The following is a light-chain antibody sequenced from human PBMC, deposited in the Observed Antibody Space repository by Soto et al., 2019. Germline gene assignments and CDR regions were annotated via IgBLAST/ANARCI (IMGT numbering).Light chain of an antibody. CDR3: QQSYSSPPIT. CDR2: AAS. CDR1: QSISSY. V-gene: IGKV1-39*01. J-gene: IGKJ5*01. Sequence: DIQMTQSPSSLSASVGDRVTITCRAGQSISSYLNWYQQKPGKAPKLLIYAASSLQSGVPSRFSGSGSGTDFTLTISSLQPEDFATYYCQQSYSSPPITFGQGTRLEI.